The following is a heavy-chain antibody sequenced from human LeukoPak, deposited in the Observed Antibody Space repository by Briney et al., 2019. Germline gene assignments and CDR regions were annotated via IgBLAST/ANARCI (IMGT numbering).Heavy chain of an antibody. CDR2: ISSGGNTI. D-gene: IGHD4-17*01. J-gene: IGHJ4*02. V-gene: IGHV3-48*02. Sequence: GGSLRLSCAASGFTVSSYNINWVRQAPGKGLEWVSYISSGGNTIDYADSVKGRFTISRDSAKSSVYLQMNSLRDEDTAVYYCARDYGDYGEYFDYWGQGTLVTVSS. CDR3: ARDYGDYGEYFDY. CDR1: GFTVSSYN.